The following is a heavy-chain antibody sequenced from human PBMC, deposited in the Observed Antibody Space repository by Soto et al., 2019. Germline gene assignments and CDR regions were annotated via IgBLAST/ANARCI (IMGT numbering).Heavy chain of an antibody. J-gene: IGHJ3*02. CDR2: IYWTDDK. D-gene: IGHD4-17*01. Sequence: QITLKESGPTLVKPTQTLTLTCTFSGFSLNTSGVGVGWVRQPPGGALEWLAVIYWTDDKRYSPSLKSRLSITKDTSKNQVVLTMTNMDPMDTAIFFCAHKLPVTTSAFDIWGQGTMVTVSS. CDR3: AHKLPVTTSAFDI. CDR1: GFSLNTSGVG. V-gene: IGHV2-5*01.